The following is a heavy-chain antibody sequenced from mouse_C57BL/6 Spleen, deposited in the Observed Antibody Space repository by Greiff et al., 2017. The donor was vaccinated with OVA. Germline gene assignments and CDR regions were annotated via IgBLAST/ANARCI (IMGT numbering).Heavy chain of an antibody. CDR3: TSADPWFAY. V-gene: IGHV5-9-1*02. J-gene: IGHJ3*01. Sequence: EVQGVESGAGLVKPGGSLKLSCAASGFTFSSYAMSWVRQTPEKRLEWVAYISSGGDYIYYADTVKGRFTISRDNARNTLYLQMSSLKSEDTAMYYCTSADPWFAYWGQGTLVTVSA. CDR2: ISSGGDYI. CDR1: GFTFSSYA.